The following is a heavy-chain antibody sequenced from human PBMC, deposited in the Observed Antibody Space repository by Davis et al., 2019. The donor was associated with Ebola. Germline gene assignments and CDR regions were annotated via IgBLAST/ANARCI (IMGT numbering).Heavy chain of an antibody. D-gene: IGHD3-3*01. CDR3: ARVWSGLYFDY. Sequence: SETLSLTCAVYGGSFSGYYWSWIRQPPGKGLEWIGYIYYSGSTNYNPSLKSRVTISVDTSKNQFSLKLSSVTAADTAVYYCARVWSGLYFDYWGQGTLVTVSS. V-gene: IGHV4-59*12. J-gene: IGHJ4*02. CDR1: GGSFSGYY. CDR2: IYYSGST.